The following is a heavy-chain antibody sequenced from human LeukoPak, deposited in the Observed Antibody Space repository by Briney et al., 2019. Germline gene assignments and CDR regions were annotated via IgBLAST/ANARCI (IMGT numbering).Heavy chain of an antibody. CDR1: RFTLSSFA. J-gene: IGHJ5*02. V-gene: IGHV3-48*02. D-gene: IGHD2-15*01. CDR3: AASPYCSGAVCPPP. CDR2: ISSSSSTI. Sequence: GGSLRLSCAASRFTLSSFAMNWVRQAPGKGLEWVSYISSSSSTIYYADSVKGRFTISRDNAKSSLFLQMNSLRDEDTAVYYCAASPYCSGAVCPPPWGQGTLVTVSS.